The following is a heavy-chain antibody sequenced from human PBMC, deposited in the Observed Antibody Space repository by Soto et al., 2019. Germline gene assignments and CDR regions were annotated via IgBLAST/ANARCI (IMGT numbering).Heavy chain of an antibody. CDR3: ARGIYPKVRTHSSSFISEGYGMDV. Sequence: SETLSLTCTVSGGSISSYYWSWIRQPPGKGLEWIGYIYYSGSTNYNPSLKSRVTISVDTSKNQFSLKLSSVTAADTAVYYCARGIYPKVRTHSSSFISEGYGMDVWGQGTTVTVSS. J-gene: IGHJ6*02. CDR2: IYYSGST. D-gene: IGHD6-6*01. CDR1: GGSISSYY. V-gene: IGHV4-59*01.